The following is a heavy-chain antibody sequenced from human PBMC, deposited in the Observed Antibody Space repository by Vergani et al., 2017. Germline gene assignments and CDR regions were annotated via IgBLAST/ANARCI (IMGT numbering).Heavy chain of an antibody. Sequence: EVQLVESGGGLVQPGGSLRLSCAASGFTFSSYWMHWVRHAPGKGLVWVSLIKSKTDGATTDYAAPVKGRFTISRDDSTNTLYLQMNSLKTEDTAVYYCTTVSGEWERPQQFYYWGQGTLVTVSS. J-gene: IGHJ4*02. CDR2: IKSKTDGATT. CDR1: GFTFSSYW. V-gene: IGHV3-15*07. CDR3: TTVSGEWERPQQFYY. D-gene: IGHD1-1*01.